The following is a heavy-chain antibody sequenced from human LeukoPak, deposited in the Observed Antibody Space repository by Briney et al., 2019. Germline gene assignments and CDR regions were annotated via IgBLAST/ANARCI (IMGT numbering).Heavy chain of an antibody. V-gene: IGHV1-69*13. CDR3: ARDRDYCSGGSCYPDVFDI. D-gene: IGHD2-15*01. CDR2: IIPIFGTA. CDR1: GGTFSSYA. Sequence: SVKVSCKASGGTFSSYAISWVRQAPGQGLEWMGGIIPIFGTANYAQKFQGRVTITADESTSTAYMELSSLRSEDTAVYYCARDRDYCSGGSCYPDVFDIWGQGTMVTVSS. J-gene: IGHJ3*02.